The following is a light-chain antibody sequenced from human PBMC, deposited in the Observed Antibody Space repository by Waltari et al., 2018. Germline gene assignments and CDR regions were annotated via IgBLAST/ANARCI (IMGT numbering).Light chain of an antibody. CDR2: GAS. CDR3: QQYDYWPT. Sequence: ERVMTQSPATLSVSPGERATLSCRASQSVSSNSAWYHQKFGQAPRLLIYGASTRATGIPARFSGSGSGTEFTLTISSLQSEDFAVYYCQQYDYWPTFGQGTKVEIK. V-gene: IGKV3-15*01. J-gene: IGKJ1*01. CDR1: QSVSSN.